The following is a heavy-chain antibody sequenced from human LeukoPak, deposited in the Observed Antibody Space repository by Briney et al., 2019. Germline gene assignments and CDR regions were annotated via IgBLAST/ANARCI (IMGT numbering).Heavy chain of an antibody. D-gene: IGHD6-19*01. CDR2: INHSGST. CDR1: GGSFSGYY. CDR3: ARIPTNAVPSAHNGFDI. J-gene: IGHJ3*02. Sequence: SETLSLTCAVYGGSFSGYYWSWIRQPPGKGLEWIGEINHSGSTNYNPSLKSRVTISVDTSKNQFSLKLSSVTAADTAVYYCARIPTNAVPSAHNGFDIWGQGTMLTVSS. V-gene: IGHV4-34*01.